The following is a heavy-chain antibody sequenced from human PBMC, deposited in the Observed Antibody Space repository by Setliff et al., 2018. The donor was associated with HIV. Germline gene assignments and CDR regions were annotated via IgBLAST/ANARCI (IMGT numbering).Heavy chain of an antibody. V-gene: IGHV4-59*11. CDR1: GASISGHY. CDR2: VYYNGIT. J-gene: IGHJ6*03. CDR3: ARVSHYGSFYYNYYMDV. D-gene: IGHD3-10*01. Sequence: SETLSLTCTVSGASISGHYWTWIRQPPGKGLEWIGYVYYNGITNYNPSLKSRVTISLDTSNSQFSLKLSSLTAADTAVYYYARVSHYGSFYYNYYMDVWGKGTTVTVSS.